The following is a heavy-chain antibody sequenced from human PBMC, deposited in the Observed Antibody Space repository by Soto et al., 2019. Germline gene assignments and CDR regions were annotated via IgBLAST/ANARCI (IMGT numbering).Heavy chain of an antibody. Sequence: QVQLLESGGGLAKPGGSLRLSCAASGFTFSDYYMSWIRQAPGKGLECVAYISVSSTYANYGDSVEGRFTISRDNAENSLFLQMNSLRADDTAVYYCARGVRYYSSEKPANFDYWGQGALVTVSS. J-gene: IGHJ4*02. CDR3: ARGVRYYSSEKPANFDY. CDR2: ISVSSTYA. D-gene: IGHD2-21*01. CDR1: GFTFSDYY. V-gene: IGHV3-11*05.